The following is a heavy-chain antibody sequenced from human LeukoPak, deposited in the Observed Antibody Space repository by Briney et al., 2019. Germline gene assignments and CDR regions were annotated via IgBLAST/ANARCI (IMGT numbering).Heavy chain of an antibody. CDR3: ASVTVAGLDY. CDR2: IYYSGST. V-gene: IGHV4-31*03. J-gene: IGHJ4*02. Sequence: SETLSLTCTVSGGSISSGGYYWSWIRQHPGKGLEWIGYIYYSGSTYYNPSLKSRVTISVDTSKNQFSLKLSSVTAADTAVYYCASVTVAGLDYWGQGTLVTVSS. D-gene: IGHD6-19*01. CDR1: GGSISSGGYY.